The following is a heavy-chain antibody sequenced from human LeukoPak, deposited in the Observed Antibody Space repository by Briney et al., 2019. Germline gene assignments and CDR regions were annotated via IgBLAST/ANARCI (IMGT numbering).Heavy chain of an antibody. CDR2: ISDSGGST. CDR1: GFTFSSYW. V-gene: IGHV3-23*01. CDR3: AKGYCSGGSCWDYFDY. J-gene: IGHJ4*02. Sequence: PGGSLRLSCAASGFTFSSYWMGWVRQAPGKGLEWVSGISDSGGSTYYADSVKGRFTISRDNSKNTLYLQVNSLRAEDTAVYYCAKGYCSGGSCWDYFDYWGQGTLVTVSS. D-gene: IGHD2-15*01.